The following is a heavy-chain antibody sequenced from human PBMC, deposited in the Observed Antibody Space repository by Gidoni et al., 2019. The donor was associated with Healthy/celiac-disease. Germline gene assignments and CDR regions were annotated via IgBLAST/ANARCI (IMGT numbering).Heavy chain of an antibody. Sequence: EVQLVESGGGLVKPGGSLRLFCAASGFTFSNAWMNWVRQAPGKGLEWVGRIKSKTDGGTTDYAAPVKGRFTISRDDSKNTLYLQMNSLKTEDTAVYYCTAAGTVGPDAFDIWGQGTMVTVSS. D-gene: IGHD6-13*01. J-gene: IGHJ3*02. CDR3: TAAGTVGPDAFDI. CDR1: GFTFSNAW. V-gene: IGHV3-15*07. CDR2: IKSKTDGGTT.